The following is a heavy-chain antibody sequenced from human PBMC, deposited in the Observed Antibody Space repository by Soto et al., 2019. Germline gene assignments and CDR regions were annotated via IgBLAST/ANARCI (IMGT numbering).Heavy chain of an antibody. CDR2: IYYTVTT. Sequence: QVQLQESGPGLVKPSETLSLTCTVSGDSVSRGSYYWSWIRQPPGKGLDWIGYIYYTVTTKYNPSLKSRVTKSIDTSKNHFSLKLTSVTAADTAFYYCARVDYGDYPWFDPWGQGTLVTVSS. CDR1: GDSVSRGSYY. J-gene: IGHJ5*02. D-gene: IGHD4-17*01. V-gene: IGHV4-61*03. CDR3: ARVDYGDYPWFDP.